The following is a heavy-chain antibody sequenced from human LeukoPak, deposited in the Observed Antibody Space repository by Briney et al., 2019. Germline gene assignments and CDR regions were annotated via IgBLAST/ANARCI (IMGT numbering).Heavy chain of an antibody. Sequence: GRSLILSCAASGFPFVIFAMSSVRQAPGDGLELIATITSSGGGTNYADSVKGRFPISRDNSRSTFYLQMDSLRGDDTGVYYCARGRVSQSKGLYGFDYWGQGTLVTVST. V-gene: IGHV3-23*01. J-gene: IGHJ4*02. CDR1: GFPFVIFA. CDR3: ARGRVSQSKGLYGFDY. CDR2: ITSSGGGT. D-gene: IGHD4-17*01.